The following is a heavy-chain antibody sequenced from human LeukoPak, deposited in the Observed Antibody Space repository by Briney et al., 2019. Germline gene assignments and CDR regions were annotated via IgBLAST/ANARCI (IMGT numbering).Heavy chain of an antibody. CDR2: IYHSGST. D-gene: IGHD3-22*01. CDR3: ARHYDSSSSYFDY. J-gene: IGHJ4*02. V-gene: IGHV4-4*02. CDR1: GGSISSSNW. Sequence: PSETLSLTCAVSGGSISSSNWWSWVRQPPGKGLEWIGEIYHSGSTNYNPSLKSRATISVDKSKNQFSLKLSSVTAADTAVYYCARHYDSSSSYFDYWGQGTLVTVSS.